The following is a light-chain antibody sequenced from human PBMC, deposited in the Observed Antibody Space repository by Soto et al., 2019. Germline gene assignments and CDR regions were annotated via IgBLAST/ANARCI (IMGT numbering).Light chain of an antibody. V-gene: IGKV3-15*01. CDR1: QSVGDN. Sequence: EIVMTQSPVTLSVSPGERAALSCRASQSVGDNLAWYQQKPGQPPRLLIYGASSRATGIPARFSGIGSGTEFTLTINSLQSEDFAVYYCQQYNKWPPYTFGQGTKLEIK. J-gene: IGKJ2*01. CDR3: QQYNKWPPYT. CDR2: GAS.